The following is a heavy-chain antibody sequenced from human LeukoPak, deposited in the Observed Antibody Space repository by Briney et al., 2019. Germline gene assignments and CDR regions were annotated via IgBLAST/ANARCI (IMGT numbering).Heavy chain of an antibody. Sequence: QPGRSLRLSCAASGFTFSSYGMHWVRQAPGKGLEWVAVISDYGSNKDYADSVKGRFTISRDNSKNTLYLQMNSLRAEDTAVYYCAKSLGDYFDYWGRGTLVTVSS. J-gene: IGHJ4*02. CDR2: ISDYGSNK. CDR3: AKSLGDYFDY. D-gene: IGHD3-16*01. CDR1: GFTFSSYG. V-gene: IGHV3-30*18.